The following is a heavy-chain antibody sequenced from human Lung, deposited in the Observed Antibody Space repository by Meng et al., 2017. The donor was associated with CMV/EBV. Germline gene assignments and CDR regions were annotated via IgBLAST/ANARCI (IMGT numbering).Heavy chain of an antibody. CDR2: IKQDGSEK. CDR1: GFTFSSYW. V-gene: IGHV3-7*01. D-gene: IGHD2/OR15-2a*01. CDR3: ARGRVGTTWLD. J-gene: IGHJ4*02. Sequence: GESXKISCAASGFTFSSYWMSWVRQAPGKGLEWVANIKQDGSEKYYVDSVKGRFTISRDNAKNSLYLQMNSLRAEDTAVYYCARGRVGTTWLDWGQGTVVTVSS.